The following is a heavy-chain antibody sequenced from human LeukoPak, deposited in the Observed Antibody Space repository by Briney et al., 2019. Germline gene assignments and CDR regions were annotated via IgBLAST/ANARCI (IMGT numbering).Heavy chain of an antibody. D-gene: IGHD5-18*01. J-gene: IGHJ4*02. CDR2: IFYSGST. Sequence: SETLSLTCTVSGGSISSSSDYWGWIRQPPGKGLEWIGSIFYSGSTYYNPSLKSRVTISVDTSRNQFSLKLSSVTAADTAVYYCARTWIPVPFDYWGQGTLVTVSS. V-gene: IGHV4-39*01. CDR3: ARTWIPVPFDY. CDR1: GGSISSSSDY.